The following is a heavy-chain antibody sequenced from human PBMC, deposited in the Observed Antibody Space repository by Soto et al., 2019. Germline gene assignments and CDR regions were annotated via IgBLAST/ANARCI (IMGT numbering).Heavy chain of an antibody. CDR2: INHSGST. D-gene: IGHD3-3*01. J-gene: IGHJ6*02. CDR1: GRSFSGYY. Sequence: PSETLSLTCAVYGRSFSGYYWSWIRQPPGKGLEWIGEINHSGSTNYNPSLKSRVTISVDTSKNQFSLKLSSVTAADTAVYYCARVDKRFFLARNGMDVWGQGTTVTVSS. CDR3: ARVDKRFFLARNGMDV. V-gene: IGHV4-34*01.